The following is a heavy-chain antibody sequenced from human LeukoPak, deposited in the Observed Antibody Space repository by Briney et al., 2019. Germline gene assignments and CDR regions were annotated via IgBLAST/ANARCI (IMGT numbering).Heavy chain of an antibody. J-gene: IGHJ4*02. Sequence: GESLKISCKGSGYSFTSYWIGWVRQMPGKGLEWMGIIFPGDSDTRYSPSFQGQVTISADKSITTAYLQWSSLKASDTAIYYCARHQHEIFGLLIIPREIDYWGQGTLVTVSS. CDR1: GYSFTSYW. D-gene: IGHD3/OR15-3a*01. CDR2: IFPGDSDT. CDR3: ARHQHEIFGLLIIPREIDY. V-gene: IGHV5-51*01.